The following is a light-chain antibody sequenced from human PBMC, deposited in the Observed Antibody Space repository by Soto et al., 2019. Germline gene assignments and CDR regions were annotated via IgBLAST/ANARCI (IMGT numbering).Light chain of an antibody. V-gene: IGKV3-15*01. J-gene: IGKJ1*01. CDR3: QQYHDWWT. Sequence: ETVMTQFPATLSVSPGERATLSCRASQSVSANLAWYRQIPGQAPRLLIYDASTRATGVPARFSGGGFGTESTLTINSLQSEDFAVYYCQQYHDWWTFGQGTKVEIK. CDR2: DAS. CDR1: QSVSAN.